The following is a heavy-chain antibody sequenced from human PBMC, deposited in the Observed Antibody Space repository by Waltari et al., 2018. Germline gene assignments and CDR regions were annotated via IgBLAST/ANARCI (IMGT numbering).Heavy chain of an antibody. CDR3: ARDRHYYDSSGYWVRFDP. Sequence: QVQLVQSGAEVKKPGSSVKVSCQASGGPFGSDAIRGVRQAPGQGLEWMGGIIPILGIANYAQKFQGRVTITADESTSTAYMELSSLRSEDTAVYYCARDRHYYDSSGYWVRFDPWGQGTLVTVSS. D-gene: IGHD3-22*01. CDR2: IIPILGIA. CDR1: GGPFGSDA. V-gene: IGHV1-69*04. J-gene: IGHJ5*02.